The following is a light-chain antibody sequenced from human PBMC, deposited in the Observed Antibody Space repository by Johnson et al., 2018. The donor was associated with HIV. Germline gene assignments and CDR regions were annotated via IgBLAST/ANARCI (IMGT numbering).Light chain of an antibody. Sequence: QPVLTQPPSVSAAPGQKVTISCYGSSSNIGNNYVSWYQQLPGTAPKLLIYENNKRPSGIPDRFSGSKSGTSATLGITGLQTGDEADYYCGTWDSSLSRIFGTGTKVTVL. J-gene: IGLJ1*01. CDR1: SSNIGNNY. V-gene: IGLV1-51*02. CDR2: ENN. CDR3: GTWDSSLSRI.